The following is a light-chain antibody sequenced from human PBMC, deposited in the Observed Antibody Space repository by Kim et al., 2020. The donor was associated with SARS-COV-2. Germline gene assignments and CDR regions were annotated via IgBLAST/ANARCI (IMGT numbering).Light chain of an antibody. CDR2: RNN. CDR3: QIWDIDTV. Sequence: ALGQPARFTVEGNNIVRKSVHWDQRRPGQAPVLVISRNNNRASEIPERFSGSNSGDTATLTISRTQAGDEADYYCQIWDIDTVFGGGTQLTVL. J-gene: IGLJ2*01. V-gene: IGLV3-9*01. CDR1: NIVRKS.